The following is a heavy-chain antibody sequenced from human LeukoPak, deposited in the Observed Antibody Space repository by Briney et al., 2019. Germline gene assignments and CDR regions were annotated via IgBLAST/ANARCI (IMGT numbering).Heavy chain of an antibody. D-gene: IGHD2-15*01. CDR3: AKTRGYCSGGSCYSDY. J-gene: IGHJ4*02. CDR2: ISGSGDSA. V-gene: IGHV3-23*01. CDR1: GFTFSSYA. Sequence: GGSLRLSCAASGFTFSSYAMTWVRQAPGKGLEWVSAISGSGDSAFYADSVKGRFTICRDNSKKTLYLQMNSLRAEDTAAYYCAKTRGYCSGGSCYSDYWGQGTLVTVSS.